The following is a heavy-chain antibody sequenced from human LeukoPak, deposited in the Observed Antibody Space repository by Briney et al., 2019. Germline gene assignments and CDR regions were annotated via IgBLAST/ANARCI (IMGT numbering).Heavy chain of an antibody. V-gene: IGHV4-59*12. CDR1: GDSISTYY. CDR3: ARDRGTWNDDGFDY. D-gene: IGHD1-1*01. Sequence: PSETLSLTCTVSGDSISTYYWSWIRQPPGKGLEWIGYIYYRVTSDYNPSLKSRVTMSVDTSKNQFSLKLSSVTAADTAVYYCARDRGTWNDDGFDYWGQGTLVTVSS. CDR2: IYYRVTS. J-gene: IGHJ4*02.